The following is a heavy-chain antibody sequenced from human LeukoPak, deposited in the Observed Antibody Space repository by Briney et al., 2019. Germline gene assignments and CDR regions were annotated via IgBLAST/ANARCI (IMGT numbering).Heavy chain of an antibody. CDR3: ARVSTYYYGMDV. Sequence: PSETLSLTCTVSGGSISSGGYYWSWIRQPPGKGLEWIGYIYYSGSTNYNPSLKSRVTISVDTSKNQFSLKLSSVTAADTAVYYCARVSTYYYGMDVWGQGTTVTVSS. D-gene: IGHD3-16*02. CDR2: IYYSGST. J-gene: IGHJ6*02. CDR1: GGSISSGGYY. V-gene: IGHV4-61*08.